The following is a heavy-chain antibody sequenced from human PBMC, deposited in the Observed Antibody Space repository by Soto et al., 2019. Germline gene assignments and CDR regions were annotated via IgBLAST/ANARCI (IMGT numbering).Heavy chain of an antibody. D-gene: IGHD5-12*01. J-gene: IGHJ2*01. CDR3: ASETYYSGHLIGNLDL. Sequence: PGGSLRLSCAASGLTFSTYAMQWVRQAPGKGLEWVAVVSSEGGTQFYADSVKGRFTISRDNSKNSLYLQMSSLTIEDAAIYYCASETYYSGHLIGNLDLWYRGTLVTVSS. CDR1: GLTFSTYA. CDR2: VSSEGGTQ. V-gene: IGHV3-30-3*01.